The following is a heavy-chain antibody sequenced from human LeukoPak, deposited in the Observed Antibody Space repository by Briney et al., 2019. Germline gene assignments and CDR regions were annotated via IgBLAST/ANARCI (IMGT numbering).Heavy chain of an antibody. CDR3: ARADMIVGGVFRYDY. J-gene: IGHJ4*02. CDR1: GYTFTDSY. V-gene: IGHV1-2*02. D-gene: IGHD3-22*01. Sequence: ASVKVSCKASGYTFTDSYMHWVRQAPGQGLEWMGWIYPSSGGTNYAQKFQGRVTMTRDTSISTAYMELSRLRSDDTAVYYCARADMIVGGVFRYDYWGQGTLVTVSS. CDR2: IYPSSGGT.